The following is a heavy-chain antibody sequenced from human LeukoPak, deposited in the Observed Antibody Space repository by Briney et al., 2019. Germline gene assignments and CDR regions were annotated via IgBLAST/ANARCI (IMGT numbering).Heavy chain of an antibody. Sequence: GGSLRLSCAASGFSVSTNYMSWVRQAPGKGLEWISVIYTNDYTYYADSVRGRFTISRDSSKNTLSLQMNSLRVEDTAVYYCARVRGYCTNTNCHGASSDHWGQGTLVTVSS. J-gene: IGHJ4*02. D-gene: IGHD2-2*01. CDR2: IYTNDYT. V-gene: IGHV3-53*01. CDR1: GFSVSTNY. CDR3: ARVRGYCTNTNCHGASSDH.